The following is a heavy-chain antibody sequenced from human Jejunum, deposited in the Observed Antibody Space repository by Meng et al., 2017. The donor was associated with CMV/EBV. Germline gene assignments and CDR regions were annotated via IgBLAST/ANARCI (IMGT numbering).Heavy chain of an antibody. Sequence: QVQLQQWGAGLLXXXXXLXLTXGXYGGSFSGYYWSWIRQPPGKGLEWIGYIYYSGSTYSNASLKSRVTISIGRSKNQFSLKLSSVTAADTAVYYCARDRKHYGERGWFDPWGQGTLVTVSS. V-gene: IGHV4-34*01. CDR1: GGSFSGYY. D-gene: IGHD4-17*01. J-gene: IGHJ5*02. CDR3: ARDRKHYGERGWFDP. CDR2: IYYSGST.